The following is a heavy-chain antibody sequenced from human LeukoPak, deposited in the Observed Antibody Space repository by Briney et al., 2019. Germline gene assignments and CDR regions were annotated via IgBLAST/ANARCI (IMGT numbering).Heavy chain of an antibody. D-gene: IGHD1-20*01. CDR1: GFTFSSYW. CDR3: ARVTVSSSEVIFDY. CDR2: INSDGSTI. Sequence: GGSLILSCAASGFTFSSYWMHWVRQAPGKGLVWVSRINSDGSTITYADSVKGRFTISRDNAKNTLYLQMNSLRAEDTAVYYCARVTVSSSEVIFDYWGQGSLVTVSS. J-gene: IGHJ4*02. V-gene: IGHV3-74*01.